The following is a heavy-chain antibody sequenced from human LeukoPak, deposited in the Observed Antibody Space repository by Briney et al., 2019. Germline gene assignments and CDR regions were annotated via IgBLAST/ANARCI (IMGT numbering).Heavy chain of an antibody. Sequence: GGSLRLSCAASGFTFSSYGMHWVRQAPGKGLEWVAFIRYDGSNKYYADSVKGRFTISRDNSKNTLYLQMNSLRAEDTAVYYCANTLPRLRRCVDTAMVYFDYWGQGTLVTVSS. J-gene: IGHJ4*02. V-gene: IGHV3-30*02. CDR1: GFTFSSYG. D-gene: IGHD5-18*01. CDR2: IRYDGSNK. CDR3: ANTLPRLRRCVDTAMVYFDY.